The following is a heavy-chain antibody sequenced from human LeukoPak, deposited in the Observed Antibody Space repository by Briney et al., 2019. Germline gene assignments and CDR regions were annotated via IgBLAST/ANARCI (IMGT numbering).Heavy chain of an antibody. CDR2: IWYDGSNK. J-gene: IGHJ4*02. D-gene: IGHD3-10*01. CDR1: GFTFSSYG. CDR3: ARVGSGSIHFDY. Sequence: PGRSLRLSCAASGFTFSSYGMHWVRQAPGKGLEWVAVIWYDGSNKYYADSVKGRFTISRDNSKNTLYLQMNSLRAEDTAVYYCARVGSGSIHFDYWGQGTLVTVSS. V-gene: IGHV3-33*01.